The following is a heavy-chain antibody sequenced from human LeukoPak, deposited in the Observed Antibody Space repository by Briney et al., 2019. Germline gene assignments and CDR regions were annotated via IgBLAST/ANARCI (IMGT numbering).Heavy chain of an antibody. J-gene: IGHJ4*02. CDR1: GYTFTGYY. CDR2: INPNSGGT. Sequence: ASVKVSCKASGYTFTGYYMHWVRQAPGQGLEWMGWINPNSGGTNYAQKFQGWVTMTRDTSISTAYMELSRLRSDDTAVCYCARDSGLYSSGWYDYWGQGTLVTVSS. V-gene: IGHV1-2*04. CDR3: ARDSGLYSSGWYDY. D-gene: IGHD6-19*01.